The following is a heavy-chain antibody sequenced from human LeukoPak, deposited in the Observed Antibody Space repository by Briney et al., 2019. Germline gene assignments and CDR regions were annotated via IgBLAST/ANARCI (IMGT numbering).Heavy chain of an antibody. J-gene: IGHJ3*02. CDR2: ISYDGSNK. CDR1: GFTFSYFG. CDR3: AKDVDDVLTGYYRSDAFDI. Sequence: GGTLRLSCAASGFTFSYFGMHWVRQAPGKRLEWVAVISYDGSNKYYADSVQGRFTISRDHSKNTLCLEMNSLRTEDTAMYYCAKDVDDVLTGYYRSDAFDIWGQGTMVTVSS. V-gene: IGHV3-30*18. D-gene: IGHD3-9*01.